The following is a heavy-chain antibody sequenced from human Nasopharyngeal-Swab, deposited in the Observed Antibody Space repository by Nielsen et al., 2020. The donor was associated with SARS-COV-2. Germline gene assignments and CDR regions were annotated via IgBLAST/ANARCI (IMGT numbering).Heavy chain of an antibody. D-gene: IGHD3-10*01. CDR3: AKAGGYYYGSGRLYSDY. CDR2: ISGTGSST. J-gene: IGHJ4*02. V-gene: IGHV3-23*01. Sequence: GGSLRLSCAASGFTFSTYAMTWVRQAPGKGLEWVAAISGTGSSTYYADSVKRRFTISRDKSKNTVFLQMNSLRAEDTAVYYCAKAGGYYYGSGRLYSDYWGQGTLVTVSS. CDR1: GFTFSTYA.